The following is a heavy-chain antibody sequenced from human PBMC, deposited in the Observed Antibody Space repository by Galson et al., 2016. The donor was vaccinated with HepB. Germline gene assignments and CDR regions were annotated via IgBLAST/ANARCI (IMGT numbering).Heavy chain of an antibody. CDR2: INVGNGNA. J-gene: IGHJ4*02. D-gene: IGHD6-19*01. V-gene: IGHV1-3*01. CDR3: ARGIAVAATGGKLDY. Sequence: SVKVSCKASGYTFIRYAMHWVRQAPGQRLEWMGWINVGNGNANYSPRYQGRVSITRDTSPNTGYMELSSLRSEDTAVYYCARGIAVAATGGKLDYWGQGTLVTVSS. CDR1: GYTFIRYA.